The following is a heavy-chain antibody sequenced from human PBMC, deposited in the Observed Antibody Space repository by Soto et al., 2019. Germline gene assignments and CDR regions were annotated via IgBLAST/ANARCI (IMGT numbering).Heavy chain of an antibody. CDR3: ARDSSGYYPLDYYYGMDV. V-gene: IGHV3-48*02. Sequence: PGGSLRLSCAASGFTFSSYSMNWVRQAPGKGLEWVSYISSSSSTIYYADSVKGRFTISRDNAKNSLYLQMNSLRDEDTAVYYCARDSSGYYPLDYYYGMDVWGQGTTVTVSS. CDR1: GFTFSSYS. CDR2: ISSSSSTI. D-gene: IGHD3-22*01. J-gene: IGHJ6*02.